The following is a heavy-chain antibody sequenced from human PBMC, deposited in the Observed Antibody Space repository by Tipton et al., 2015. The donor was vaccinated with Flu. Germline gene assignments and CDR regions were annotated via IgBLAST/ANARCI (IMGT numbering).Heavy chain of an antibody. D-gene: IGHD3-10*01. Sequence: TLSLTCTVSGGSISSSSYYWGWIRQPPGKGLEWIGSTYYSGSTYYNPSLKSRVTISVDTSKNQFSLKLSSVTAADTAVYYCARDYYGSGSYYTEAFDIWGQGTMVTVSS. J-gene: IGHJ3*02. CDR2: TYYSGST. V-gene: IGHV4-39*07. CDR1: GGSISSSSYY. CDR3: ARDYYGSGSYYTEAFDI.